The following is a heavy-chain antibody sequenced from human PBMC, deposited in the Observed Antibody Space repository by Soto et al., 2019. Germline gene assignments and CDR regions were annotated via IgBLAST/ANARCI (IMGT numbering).Heavy chain of an antibody. J-gene: IGHJ4*02. CDR3: ARDRAVSDY. V-gene: IGHV1-2*02. CDR1: GYTFTGYY. CDR2: INPNSGGT. Sequence: GASVKFSCKASGYTFTGYYMHWVRQAPGQGLECMGWINPNSGGTNYAQKFQGRVTMTRXTXXSXXXMELXXLRXDDTAVYYCARDRAVSDYWGQGTLVTVSS. D-gene: IGHD4-4*01.